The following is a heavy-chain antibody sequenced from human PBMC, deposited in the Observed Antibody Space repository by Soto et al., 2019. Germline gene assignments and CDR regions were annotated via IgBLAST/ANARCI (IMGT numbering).Heavy chain of an antibody. CDR2: ISYDGSNK. V-gene: IGHV3-30*18. Sequence: QVQLVESGGGVVQPGRSLRLSCAASGFNFSRYGMNWVRQAPGKGLEWVAVISYDGSNKYYADSVKGRFTISRDSSKNTLFLQVNSLRPEATAVYYCAKAGLHYFDYWGQGTLVTVSS. D-gene: IGHD3-9*01. CDR1: GFNFSRYG. J-gene: IGHJ4*02. CDR3: AKAGLHYFDY.